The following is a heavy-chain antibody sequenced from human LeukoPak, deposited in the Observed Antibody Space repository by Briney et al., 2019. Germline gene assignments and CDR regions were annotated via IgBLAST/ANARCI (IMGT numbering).Heavy chain of an antibody. D-gene: IGHD3-3*01. CDR1: GGSISSYY. V-gene: IGHV4-59*01. CDR2: IYYSGST. J-gene: IGHJ6*03. CDR3: ARSGWSGYYSFYYYYMDV. Sequence: SETLSLTCTVSGGSISSYYWSWIRQPPGKGLEWIGYIYYSGSTNYNPSLKSRVTISVDTSKNQFSLKLSSVTAADTAVYYCARSGWSGYYSFYYYYMDVWGKGTTVTVSS.